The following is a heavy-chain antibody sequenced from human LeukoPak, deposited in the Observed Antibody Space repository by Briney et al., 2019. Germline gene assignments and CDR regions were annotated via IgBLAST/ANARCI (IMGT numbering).Heavy chain of an antibody. CDR3: ARLRTIQPEYYFDY. J-gene: IGHJ4*02. CDR1: GDSISSYY. CDR2: IYYSGST. V-gene: IGHV4-59*08. Sequence: PSETLSLTCTVSGDSISSYYWSWIRQPPGKGLEWIGHIYYSGSTNYYNPSLKSRVTISVDTSKNQFSLKLSSVTAADTAVSYCARLRTIQPEYYFDYWGQGTLVTVSS. D-gene: IGHD5-24*01.